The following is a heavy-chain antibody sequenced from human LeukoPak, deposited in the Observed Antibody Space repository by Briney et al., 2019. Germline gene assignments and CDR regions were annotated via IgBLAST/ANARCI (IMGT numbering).Heavy chain of an antibody. Sequence: NPSETLSLTCAVYGGSFSGYYWSWIRQPPGKGLEWIGEINHSGSTNYNPSLKSRVTISVDTSKNQFSLKLSSVTAADTALYYCARDSLGGSYEPNDAFDIWGQGTMVTVSS. CDR3: ARDSLGGSYEPNDAFDI. J-gene: IGHJ3*02. CDR1: GGSFSGYY. D-gene: IGHD1-26*01. CDR2: INHSGST. V-gene: IGHV4-34*01.